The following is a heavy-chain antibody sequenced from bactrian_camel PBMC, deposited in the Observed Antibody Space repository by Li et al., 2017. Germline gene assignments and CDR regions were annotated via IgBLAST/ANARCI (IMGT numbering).Heavy chain of an antibody. V-gene: IGHV3S53*01. D-gene: IGHD2*01. CDR3: AADHICPEHSRGGVYYAPEAHEFRY. CDR2: IASDGST. CDR1: GYINSRKA. Sequence: VQLVESGGGSVQTGGSLRLSCAASGYINSRKAMGWFRQFPGKERAGVAEIASDGSTRYADSVKGRFTISKDNAANSLLLQMNNLRPEDTGMYYCAADHICPEHSRGGVYYAPEAHEFRYWGQGTQVTVS. J-gene: IGHJ6*01.